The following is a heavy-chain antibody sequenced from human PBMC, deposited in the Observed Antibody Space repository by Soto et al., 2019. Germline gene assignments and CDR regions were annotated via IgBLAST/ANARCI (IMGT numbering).Heavy chain of an antibody. D-gene: IGHD3-22*01. Sequence: SVKVSCKASGGTFSSYAISWVRQAPGQGLEWMGGIIPIFGTANYAQKFQGRVTITADESTSTAYMELSSLRSEDTAVYYCASRSRSAYYDSSGYYYYGMDVWGQGTTVTVSS. CDR2: IIPIFGTA. CDR3: ASRSRSAYYDSSGYYYYGMDV. J-gene: IGHJ6*02. CDR1: GGTFSSYA. V-gene: IGHV1-69*13.